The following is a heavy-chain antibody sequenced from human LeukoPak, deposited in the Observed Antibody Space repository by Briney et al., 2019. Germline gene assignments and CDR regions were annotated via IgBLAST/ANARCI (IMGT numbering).Heavy chain of an antibody. CDR2: MNPKSGNT. D-gene: IGHD3-10*01. CDR3: ARRGGAGSATPSYYYYYYMAV. V-gene: IGHV1-8*01. J-gene: IGHJ6*03. Sequence: ASVKVSCKASGYTFSSYDINWVRQATGQGLEWMGWMNPKSGNTGFAQKFQDRVTMTRNTPISTVYMELSSLRSEDTAVYYCARRGGAGSATPSYYYYYYMAVWGKGTTVTISS. CDR1: GYTFSSYD.